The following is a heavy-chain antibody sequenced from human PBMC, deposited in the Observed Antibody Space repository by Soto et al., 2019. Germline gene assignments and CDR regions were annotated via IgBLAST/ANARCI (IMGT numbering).Heavy chain of an antibody. CDR1: GYTFTSYY. V-gene: IGHV1-46*01. J-gene: IGHJ6*02. Sequence: QVQLVQSGAEVKKPGASVKVSCQTSGYTFTSYYIHWVRQAPGQGLAWVGIINPSGGYTKYSKKFQDRVTMTSEAATNIVYMYLSSLTSADTAVYFCARSRSMGDWSASVTTSAYGMDVWGQGNTVTVSS. CDR3: ARSRSMGDWSASVTTSAYGMDV. D-gene: IGHD3-3*01. CDR2: INPSGGYT.